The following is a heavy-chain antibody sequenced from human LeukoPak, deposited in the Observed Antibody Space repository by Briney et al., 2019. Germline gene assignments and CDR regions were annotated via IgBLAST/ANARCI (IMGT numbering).Heavy chain of an antibody. V-gene: IGHV4-61*02. J-gene: IGHJ4*02. CDR2: IYTSGST. CDR1: GGSISSGSYY. CDR3: ARDGSFDY. Sequence: PSQTLSLTCTVSGGSISSGSYYWSWIRQPAGKGLEWIGRIYTSGSTNYNPSLKSRVTISVDTSKSQFSLKLSSVTAADTAVYYCARDGSFDYWGQGTLVTVSS.